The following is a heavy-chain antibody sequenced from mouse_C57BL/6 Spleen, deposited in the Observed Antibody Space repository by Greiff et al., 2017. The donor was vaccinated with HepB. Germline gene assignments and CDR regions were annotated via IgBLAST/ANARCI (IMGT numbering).Heavy chain of an antibody. Sequence: QVQLQQSGAELVKPGASVKISCKASGYAFSSYWMNWVKQRPGKGLEWIGQIYPGDGDTNYNGKFKGKATLTADKSSSTAYMQLSSLTSEDSAVYYCAREEFYWYFDVWGKGTTVTVSS. CDR2: IYPGDGDT. CDR1: GYAFSSYW. V-gene: IGHV1-80*01. J-gene: IGHJ1*03. CDR3: AREEFYWYFDV.